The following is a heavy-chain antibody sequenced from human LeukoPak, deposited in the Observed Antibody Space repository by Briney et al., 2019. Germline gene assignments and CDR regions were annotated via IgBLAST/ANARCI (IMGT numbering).Heavy chain of an antibody. J-gene: IGHJ4*02. D-gene: IGHD3-22*01. CDR2: IYHSGST. Sequence: PSETLSLTCTVSGGSISSSSYYWGWIRQPPGKGLEWIGSIYHSGSTYYNPSLKSRVTISVDTSKNQFSLKLSSVTAADTAVYYCAREAGSNYYDSSGYYVYWGQGTLVTVSS. CDR1: GGSISSSSYY. CDR3: AREAGSNYYDSSGYYVY. V-gene: IGHV4-39*07.